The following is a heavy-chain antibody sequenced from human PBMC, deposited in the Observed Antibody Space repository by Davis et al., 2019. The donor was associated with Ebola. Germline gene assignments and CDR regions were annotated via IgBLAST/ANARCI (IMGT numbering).Heavy chain of an antibody. CDR3: ATSGVVAAGTFDAFDI. D-gene: IGHD6-13*01. J-gene: IGHJ3*02. CDR1: TITFRTYD. V-gene: IGHV3-48*02. Sequence: GESLKISCTVSTITFRTYDMNWVRQAPGKGLEWLSYLGTNSRTIYYAGSVKGRFTVSRDNVKNSLYLQMNSLRDEDTAVYYCATSGVVAAGTFDAFDIWGRGTAVTVSS. CDR2: LGTNSRTI.